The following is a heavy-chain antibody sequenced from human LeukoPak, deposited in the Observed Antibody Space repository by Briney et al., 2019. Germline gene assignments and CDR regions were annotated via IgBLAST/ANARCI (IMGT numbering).Heavy chain of an antibody. CDR3: ARSSNPWIYYFDY. D-gene: IGHD4-11*01. V-gene: IGHV1-69*05. CDR1: GDTFTSYG. CDR2: IIPIFGTA. Sequence: SVKVSCKASGDTFTSYGISWVRQAPGQGLEWMGRIIPIFGTANYAQKFQGRVTTTTDESTSTAYMELSSLRSEDTAVYYCARSSNPWIYYFDYWGQGTLVTVSS. J-gene: IGHJ4*02.